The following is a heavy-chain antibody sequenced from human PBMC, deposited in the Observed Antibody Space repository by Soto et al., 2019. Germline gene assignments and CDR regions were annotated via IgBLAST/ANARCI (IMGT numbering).Heavy chain of an antibody. CDR3: AKDPPVEYQLLYHNNWFDP. CDR1: GFTFSSYA. D-gene: IGHD2-2*02. Sequence: PGGSLRLSCAASGFTFSSYAMSWVRQAPGKGLEWVSAISGSGGSTYYADSVKGRFTISRDNSKNTLYLQMNSLRAEDTAVYYCAKDPPVEYQLLYHNNWFDPWGQGTLVTVSS. CDR2: ISGSGGST. V-gene: IGHV3-23*01. J-gene: IGHJ5*02.